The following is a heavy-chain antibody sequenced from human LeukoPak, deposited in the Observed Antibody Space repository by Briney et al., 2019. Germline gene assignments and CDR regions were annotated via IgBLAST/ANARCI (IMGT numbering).Heavy chain of an antibody. Sequence: SGPALVKPPQTLTLTCTFSGFSLSTSGMCVSWIRQPPGKALEWLARIDWDDDKYYSTSLKTRLTISKDTSKNQVVLTMTNMDPVDTATYYCARIVSGYNYLDHWGQGTLVTVSS. D-gene: IGHD5-24*01. CDR2: IDWDDDK. V-gene: IGHV2-70*11. CDR3: ARIVSGYNYLDH. CDR1: GFSLSTSGMC. J-gene: IGHJ4*02.